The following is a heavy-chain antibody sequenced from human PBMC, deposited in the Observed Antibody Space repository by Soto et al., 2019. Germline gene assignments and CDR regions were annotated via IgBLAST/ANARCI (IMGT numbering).Heavy chain of an antibody. CDR3: ARDRWEFQLFYYGLDV. Sequence: PGGSLRLSCAASGFTFSNYGMHWVRQAPGKGLEWVAIIWYDGSNDYYVDSVKGRFTISRDNSKNTLSLQMNSLRAEDTAVHYCARDRWEFQLFYYGLDVWGQGTTVTVSS. D-gene: IGHD1-26*01. CDR2: IWYDGSND. CDR1: GFTFSNYG. J-gene: IGHJ6*02. V-gene: IGHV3-33*01.